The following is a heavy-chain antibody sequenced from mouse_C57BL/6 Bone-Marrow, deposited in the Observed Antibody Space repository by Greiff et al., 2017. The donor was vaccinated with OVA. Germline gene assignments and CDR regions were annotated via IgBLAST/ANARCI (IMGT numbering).Heavy chain of an antibody. V-gene: IGHV1-55*01. D-gene: IGHD2-3*01. CDR3: AREAYDPHWCFAV. Sequence: QVQLQQPGAELVKPGASVKMSCKASGYTFTSYWLTWVKQRPGKGLEWIGDINPGSGSTNYNEKFKSKATLTVDTSYSTAYMQLSSLTSEDSAVYYCAREAYDPHWCFAVWGTGTTVTVSS. J-gene: IGHJ1*03. CDR2: INPGSGST. CDR1: GYTFTSYW.